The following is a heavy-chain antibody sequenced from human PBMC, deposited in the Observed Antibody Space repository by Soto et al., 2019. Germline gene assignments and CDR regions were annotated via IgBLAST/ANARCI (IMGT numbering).Heavy chain of an antibody. V-gene: IGHV1-3*01. CDR2: INPDNGNT. CDR1: GYTFTRYT. Sequence: QVQLVQSGAEVKKPGASVKISCKASGYTFTRYTMNWVRQAPGQRLEWMGWINPDNGNTKSSQKFQDRVIITRDTSANTAYMDLSSLRSEDTAVYYCAGGIATGQLDPWGQGTLVTVSS. CDR3: AGGIATGQLDP. D-gene: IGHD2-15*01. J-gene: IGHJ5*02.